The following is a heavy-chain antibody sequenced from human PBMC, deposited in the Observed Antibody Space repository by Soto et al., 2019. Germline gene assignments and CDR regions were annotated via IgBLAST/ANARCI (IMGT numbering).Heavy chain of an antibody. V-gene: IGHV4-61*01. CDR1: GGSISSGNYC. Sequence: PAETLSLTCSVSGGSISSGNYCWSWIRQPPGKGLEWIGYIYYSGDTNYNPSLNSRVTISVDTSKNQFSLSLSSLTAADTAVYYCARDTRYGVLDYWGQGTLVTVSS. CDR3: ARDTRYGVLDY. J-gene: IGHJ4*02. D-gene: IGHD4-17*01. CDR2: IYYSGDT.